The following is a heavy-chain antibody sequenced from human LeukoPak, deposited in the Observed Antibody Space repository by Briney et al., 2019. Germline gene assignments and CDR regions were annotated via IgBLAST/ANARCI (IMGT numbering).Heavy chain of an antibody. D-gene: IGHD2-15*01. V-gene: IGHV3-7*01. J-gene: IGHJ4*02. CDR2: IKQDGSEK. CDR3: ARILVVVVAATSRVFDY. Sequence: GGSLRLSCAASGFTFSSYWMSWVRQAPGKGLEWVANIKQDGSEKYYVDSVKGRFTISRDNAKNSLYLQMNSLRAEDTAVYYCARILVVVVAATSRVFDYWGQGTLVTVSS. CDR1: GFTFSSYW.